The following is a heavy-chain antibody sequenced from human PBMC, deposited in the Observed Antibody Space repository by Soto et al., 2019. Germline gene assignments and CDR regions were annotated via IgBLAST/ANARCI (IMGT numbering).Heavy chain of an antibody. Sequence: QVQLVQSGAEVKKPGSSVKVSCKASGCTFYYGISWVRQAPGQGLEWMGGIIHMSGTTNYAQKFQDRVTITADESTTTVHLELSSLRLEDTAGYYCAINGCSGSYWGNWGHGTLVTVSS. D-gene: IGHD1-26*01. CDR1: GCTFYYG. V-gene: IGHV1-69*01. CDR2: IIHMSGTT. J-gene: IGHJ4*01. CDR3: AINGCSGSYWGN.